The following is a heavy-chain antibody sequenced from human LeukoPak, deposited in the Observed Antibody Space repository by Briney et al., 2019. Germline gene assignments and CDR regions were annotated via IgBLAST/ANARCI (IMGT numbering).Heavy chain of an antibody. J-gene: IGHJ4*02. Sequence: ETGGSLRLSCAASGFTFSSYAMSWVRQAPGKGLEWVSAISGSGGSTYYADSVKGRFTISRDNSKNTLYLQMNSLRAEDTAVYYCARDQRYSYGGEYDYWGQGTLVTVSS. CDR2: ISGSGGST. CDR1: GFTFSSYA. D-gene: IGHD5-18*01. CDR3: ARDQRYSYGGEYDY. V-gene: IGHV3-23*01.